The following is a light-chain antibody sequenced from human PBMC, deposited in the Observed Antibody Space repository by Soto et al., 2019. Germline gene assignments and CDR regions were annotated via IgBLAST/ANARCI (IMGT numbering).Light chain of an antibody. J-gene: IGKJ5*01. CDR3: QQRIDWLIT. V-gene: IGKV3-11*01. CDR1: QTVKNY. Sequence: EIVLTQSPVTLSLSPGESATLSCRASQTVKNYLAWYQQKPGQAPRLLIYDTFNRAAAVPPRFSGSGSGTDFTLPISSLEPEDFATYYCQQRIDWLITFGQGTSLEIK. CDR2: DTF.